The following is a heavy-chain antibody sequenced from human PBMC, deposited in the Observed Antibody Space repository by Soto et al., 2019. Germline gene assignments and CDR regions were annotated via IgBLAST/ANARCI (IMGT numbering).Heavy chain of an antibody. CDR1: GYTFTSYG. D-gene: IGHD3-3*01. J-gene: IGHJ6*02. CDR2: ISAYNGNT. CDR3: AREAPNYDFWSGYYTFDYYYGMDV. Sequence: ASVKVSCKASGYTFTSYGISWVRQAPGQGLEWMGWISAYNGNTNYAQKLQGRVTMTTDTSTSTAYMELRSLRSDDTAVYYCAREAPNYDFWSGYYTFDYYYGMDVWGQGTTVTVSS. V-gene: IGHV1-18*01.